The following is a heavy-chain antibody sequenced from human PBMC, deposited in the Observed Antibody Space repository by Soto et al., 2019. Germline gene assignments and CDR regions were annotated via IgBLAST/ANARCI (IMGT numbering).Heavy chain of an antibody. J-gene: IGHJ6*02. CDR1: GGSISSNY. V-gene: IGHV4-4*07. CDR2: IYISGT. CDR3: ARRSPGSLGGMDV. Sequence: TLSLTCTVSGGSISSNYWSWIRQPAGKGLEWIGHIYISGTNYNPSLKSRVTMSLDTSKNQFSLRLSSVAAADTAVYYCARRSPGSLGGMDVWGQGTTVTVSS. D-gene: IGHD3-16*01.